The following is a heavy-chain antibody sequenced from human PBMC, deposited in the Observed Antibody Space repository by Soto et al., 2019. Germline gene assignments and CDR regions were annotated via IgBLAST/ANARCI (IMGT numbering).Heavy chain of an antibody. CDR2: IYPSGST. CDR3: ARVPSP. V-gene: IGHV4-30-2*01. CDR1: GGSISSGGYS. Sequence: QRQLQESGAGLVKPSQTMSLTCAVSGGSISSGGYSWSWIRQPPGKVLEWIGYIYPSGSTYYTPSLKRRGTISVDRSKNQFSLKLSSVTAAATAVYYCARVPSPWGQGTLGTVAS. J-gene: IGHJ5*02.